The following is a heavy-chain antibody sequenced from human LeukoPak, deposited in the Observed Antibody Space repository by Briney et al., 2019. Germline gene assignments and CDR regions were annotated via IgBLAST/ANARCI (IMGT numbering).Heavy chain of an antibody. CDR2: IYYSGST. CDR3: AREGGRTIGTQYAFDI. J-gene: IGHJ3*02. V-gene: IGHV4-30-4*08. Sequence: PSQTLSLTCTVSGGSISSGGYYWSWIRQHPGKGLEWIGYIYYSGSTYYNPSLKSRVTISVDTSKNQFSLKLSSVTAADTAVYYCAREGGRTIGTQYAFDIWGQGTMVTASS. D-gene: IGHD3-3*01. CDR1: GGSISSGGYY.